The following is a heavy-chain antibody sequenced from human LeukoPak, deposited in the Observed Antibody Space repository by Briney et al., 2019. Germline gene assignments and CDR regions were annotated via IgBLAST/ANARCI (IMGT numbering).Heavy chain of an antibody. D-gene: IGHD6-19*01. J-gene: IGHJ4*02. CDR2: ISLSGDSA. CDR1: GFTVSSNY. CDR3: AKRVAGTSKYFDY. Sequence: GSLRLSCAASGFTVSSNYMSWVRQAPGKGPEWVSTISLSGDSASYADSVKGRFTISRDNSKSSLYLHMNSLRAEDTAVYYCAKRVAGTSKYFDYWGQGTLVTVSS. V-gene: IGHV3-23*01.